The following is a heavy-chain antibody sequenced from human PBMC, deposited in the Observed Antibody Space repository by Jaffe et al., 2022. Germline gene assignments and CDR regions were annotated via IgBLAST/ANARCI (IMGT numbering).Heavy chain of an antibody. D-gene: IGHD3-10*01. CDR3: VRRFRDLKGSGLWFDP. J-gene: IGHJ5*02. CDR2: IYPGDSDT. CDR1: GYSFTSYW. Sequence: EVQLVQSGAEVKKPGESLKISCKGSGYSFTSYWIGWVRQMPGKGLEWMGIIYPGDSDTRYSPSFQGQVTISADKSISTAYLQWSSLKASDTAMYYCVRRFRDLKGSGLWFDPWGQGTLVTVSS. V-gene: IGHV5-51*03.